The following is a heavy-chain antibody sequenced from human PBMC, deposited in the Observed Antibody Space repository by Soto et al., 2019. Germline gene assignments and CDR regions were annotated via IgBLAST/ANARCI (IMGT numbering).Heavy chain of an antibody. J-gene: IGHJ6*02. Sequence: QVQLVQSGAEVKKPGSSVKVSCKASGGTFSTSAISWVRQAPGQGLEWVGGIMPVFPTPDYAPKFQGRVTITAHESTTTAYLELTRLPSAASAVYYCARITARLQLGGNYSSALDLWCQGTALTVSS. CDR1: GGTFSTSA. CDR3: ARITARLQLGGNYSSALDL. D-gene: IGHD5-18*01. CDR2: IMPVFPTP. V-gene: IGHV1-69*12.